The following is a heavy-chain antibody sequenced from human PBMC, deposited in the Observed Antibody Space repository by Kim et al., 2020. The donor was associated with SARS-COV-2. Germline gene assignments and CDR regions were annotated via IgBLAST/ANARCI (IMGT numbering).Heavy chain of an antibody. CDR3: ARDLGSTSSPGYGMDV. CDR1: GFTFSSYG. V-gene: IGHV3-33*01. D-gene: IGHD2-2*01. Sequence: GGSLRLSCAASGFTFSSYGMHWVRQAPGKGLEWVAVIWYDGSNKYYADSVKGRFTISRDNSKNTLYLQMNSLRAEDTAVYYCARDLGSTSSPGYGMDVWGQGTTVTVSS. CDR2: IWYDGSNK. J-gene: IGHJ6*02.